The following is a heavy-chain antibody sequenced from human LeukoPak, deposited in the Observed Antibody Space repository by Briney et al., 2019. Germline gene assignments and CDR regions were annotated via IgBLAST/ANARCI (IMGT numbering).Heavy chain of an antibody. V-gene: IGHV4-34*01. Sequence: TSETLSLTCAVYGGSFSGYYWSWIRQPPGKGLEWIGEINHSGSTNYNPSLKSRVTISVDRSKNQFSLKLSSVTAADTAVYYCARSYSNVFDPWGQGTLVTVSS. CDR3: ARSYSNVFDP. CDR2: INHSGST. J-gene: IGHJ5*02. CDR1: GGSFSGYY. D-gene: IGHD6-13*01.